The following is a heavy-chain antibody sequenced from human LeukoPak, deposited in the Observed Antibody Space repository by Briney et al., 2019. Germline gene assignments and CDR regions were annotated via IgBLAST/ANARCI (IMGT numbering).Heavy chain of an antibody. V-gene: IGHV4-39*01. D-gene: IGHD3-3*01. J-gene: IGHJ4*02. Sequence: SETLSLTCIVSGGSISSSSYYWGWIRQPPGKGLEWIGSIYYSGSTYYNPSLKSRVTISVDTSKNQFSLKLSSVTAADTAVYYCAGQHDFLNYWGQGTLVTVSS. CDR3: AGQHDFLNY. CDR1: GGSISSSSYY. CDR2: IYYSGST.